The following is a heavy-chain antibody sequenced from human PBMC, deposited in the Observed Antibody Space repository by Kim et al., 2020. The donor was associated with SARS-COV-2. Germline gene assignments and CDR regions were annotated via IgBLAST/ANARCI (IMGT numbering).Heavy chain of an antibody. J-gene: IGHJ4*02. CDR2: T. Sequence: TYYAHSVKGRFTISRDNSKNTLYLQMNSLRAEDTAVYYCAKSPKGAAWDYWGQGTLVTVSS. V-gene: IGHV3-23*03. CDR3: AKSPKGAAWDY. D-gene: IGHD1-26*01.